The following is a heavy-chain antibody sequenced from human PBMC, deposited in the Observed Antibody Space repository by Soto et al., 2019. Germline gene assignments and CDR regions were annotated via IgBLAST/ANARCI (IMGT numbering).Heavy chain of an antibody. CDR1: GFTFSNAW. CDR2: IKSKTDGGTT. CDR3: TTDPEPYYYDSSGYYQVNY. J-gene: IGHJ4*02. Sequence: AGGSLRLSCAASGFTFSNAWMSWVRQAPGKGLEWVGRIKSKTDGGTTDYAAPVKGRFTISRDDSKNTLYLQMNSLKTEDTAMYYCTTDPEPYYYDSSGYYQVNYWGQGTLVTVSS. V-gene: IGHV3-15*01. D-gene: IGHD3-22*01.